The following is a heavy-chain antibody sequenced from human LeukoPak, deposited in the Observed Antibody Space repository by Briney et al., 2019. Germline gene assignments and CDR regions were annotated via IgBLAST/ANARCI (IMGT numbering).Heavy chain of an antibody. Sequence: ASVKVSCKASGYTFTGHYIHWVRQAPGQGLEWMGWINPNSGGTSYAQKFQGRVSVTRDTSISTAYMEVSRLRSDDTALNYCARDRVPFYSSTFKDYYLQYSLDVWGQGTTVTVSS. CDR2: INPNSGGT. CDR1: GYTFTGHY. CDR3: ARDRVPFYSSTFKDYYLQYSLDV. J-gene: IGHJ6*02. V-gene: IGHV1-2*02. D-gene: IGHD6-13*01.